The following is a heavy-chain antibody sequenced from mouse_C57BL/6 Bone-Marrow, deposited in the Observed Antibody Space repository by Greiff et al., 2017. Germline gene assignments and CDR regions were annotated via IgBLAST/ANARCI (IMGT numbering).Heavy chain of an antibody. D-gene: IGHD1-1*01. J-gene: IGHJ1*03. Sequence: QVQLQQSGAELVKPGASVKLSCKASGYTFTSYWMHWVKQRPGQGLEWIGMIPPNSGSTNYNEKFKSKDTLTVDKSSSTAYMQLSSLTSEDSAVYYCAKSYYGSSYWYFDVWGTGTTVTVSS. CDR1: GYTFTSYW. CDR3: AKSYYGSSYWYFDV. V-gene: IGHV1-64*01. CDR2: IPPNSGST.